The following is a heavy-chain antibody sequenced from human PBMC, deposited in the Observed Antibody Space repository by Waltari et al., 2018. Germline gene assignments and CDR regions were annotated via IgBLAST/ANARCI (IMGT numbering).Heavy chain of an antibody. V-gene: IGHV3-23*01. D-gene: IGHD6-6*01. Sequence: EVQLLESGGHLIQPGGSLRVSCVASGFTLGSYAMSWVRQAPGMGVEWVASLSADGASADYADSVNGRFTISRDTSENTLYLQVSALRVDDTAIYYCAKMTRSWAEGAFDSWGQGTLLTVSS. CDR1: GFTLGSYA. CDR2: LSADGASA. J-gene: IGHJ4*02. CDR3: AKMTRSWAEGAFDS.